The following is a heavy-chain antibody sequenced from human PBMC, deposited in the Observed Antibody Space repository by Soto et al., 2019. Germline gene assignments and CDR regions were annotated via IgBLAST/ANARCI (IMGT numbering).Heavy chain of an antibody. D-gene: IGHD6-19*01. J-gene: IGHJ4*02. V-gene: IGHV4-61*01. CDR2: ISSSGST. CDR3: ARQDASDFDY. Sequence: SETLSLTCTVSGGSIRSSTYYWTWIRQHPGKGLEWIGYISSSGSTNYNPSLKSRVTISVDTSKNQFSLKLSSVTAADTAVYYCARQDASDFDYWGQGTLVTVSS. CDR1: GGSIRSSTYY.